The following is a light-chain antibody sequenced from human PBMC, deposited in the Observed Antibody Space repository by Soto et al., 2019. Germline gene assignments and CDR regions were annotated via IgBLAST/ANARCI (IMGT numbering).Light chain of an antibody. CDR1: QSVSSSY. CDR2: GGS. CDR3: QQYGASPWT. J-gene: IGKJ1*01. Sequence: PGERANRSCRASQSVSSSYLAXYQXRXGXXXRXXXYGGSSRATGIPDRFSGSGFGTDFSLIIGRLEPEDFAVYICQQYGASPWTFGQGTKVDIK. V-gene: IGKV3-20*01.